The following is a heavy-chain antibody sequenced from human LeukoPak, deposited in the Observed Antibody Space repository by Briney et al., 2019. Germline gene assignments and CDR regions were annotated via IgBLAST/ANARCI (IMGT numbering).Heavy chain of an antibody. V-gene: IGHV3-30*18. Sequence: PGGSLTLSCAASGFTFSYYGLHWVRQAPGKGLERVSLISTDASNKNYADSVKGRFTISRDNSKNTLYLQMKSLRVEDTAVYYCVKDSSSTWFGGDSKWGQGTLVTVSS. D-gene: IGHD3-10*01. CDR1: GFTFSYYG. CDR2: ISTDASNK. J-gene: IGHJ4*02. CDR3: VKDSSSTWFGGDSK.